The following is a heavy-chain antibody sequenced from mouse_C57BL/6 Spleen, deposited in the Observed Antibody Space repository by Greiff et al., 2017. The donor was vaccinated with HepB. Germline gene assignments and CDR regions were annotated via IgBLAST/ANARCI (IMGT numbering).Heavy chain of an antibody. CDR1: GFTFSSYA. J-gene: IGHJ1*03. V-gene: IGHV5-9-1*02. CDR3: TRAGAIYYGNFWYFDV. CDR2: ISSGGDYI. Sequence: EVQLQQSGEGLVKPGGSLKLSCAASGFTFSSYAMSWVRQTPEKRLEWVAYISSGGDYIYYADIVKGRFTISRDNARNTLYLQMSSLKSEDTAMYYCTRAGAIYYGNFWYFDVWGTGTTVTVSS. D-gene: IGHD2-1*01.